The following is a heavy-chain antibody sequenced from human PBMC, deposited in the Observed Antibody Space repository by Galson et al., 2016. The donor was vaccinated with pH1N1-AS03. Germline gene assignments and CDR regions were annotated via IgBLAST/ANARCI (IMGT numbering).Heavy chain of an antibody. D-gene: IGHD1-7*01. V-gene: IGHV1-2*04. CDR1: GYIFTGFY. J-gene: IGHJ6*02. CDR2: INPNSGVT. CDR3: ARDPRGPCSSATCPTTYYFGMDV. Sequence: SVKVSCKASGYIFTGFYVHWVRQAPGQGLEWMGWINPNSGVTNYAQKFQAWVTMTGDTSISTAYMALYGLKSDDTAVYYCARDPRGPCSSATCPTTYYFGMDVWGQGTTVIVSS.